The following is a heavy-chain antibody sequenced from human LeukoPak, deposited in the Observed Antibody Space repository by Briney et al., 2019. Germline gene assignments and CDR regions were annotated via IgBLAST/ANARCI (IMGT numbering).Heavy chain of an antibody. CDR3: ARDRVYYDSSGPPGD. D-gene: IGHD3-22*01. J-gene: IGHJ4*02. CDR1: GGSFSGYY. Sequence: SETLSLTCAVYGGSFSGYYWSWIRQPPGKGLEWIGEINHSGSTNYNPSLKSRVTISVDTSKNQFSLKLSSVTAADTAVYYCARDRVYYDSSGPPGDWGQGTLVTVSS. CDR2: INHSGST. V-gene: IGHV4-34*01.